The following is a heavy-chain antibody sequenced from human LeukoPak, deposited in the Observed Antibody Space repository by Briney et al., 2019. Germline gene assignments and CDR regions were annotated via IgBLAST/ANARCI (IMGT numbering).Heavy chain of an antibody. CDR3: ARDYYYDSSGYYYYYMDV. V-gene: IGHV3-53*01. CDR2: IYSGGST. D-gene: IGHD3-22*01. J-gene: IGHJ6*03. CDR1: GFTVRSNY. Sequence: GGSLRLSCAASGFTVRSNYMSWVRQAPGKGLEWVSVIYSGGSTYYADSVKGRFTISRDNSKNTLYPQMNSLRAEDTAVYYCARDYYYDSSGYYYYYMDVWGKGTTVPVSS.